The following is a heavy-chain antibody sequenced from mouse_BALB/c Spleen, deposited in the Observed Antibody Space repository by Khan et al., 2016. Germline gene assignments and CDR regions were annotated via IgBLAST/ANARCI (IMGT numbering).Heavy chain of an antibody. D-gene: IGHD2-3*01. Sequence: QVQLQQSGAELVRPGTSVKVSCKASGYAFTNYLIEWVTQRPGQGLEWIGVINPGSGGTNYNEKFKGKATLTADKSSSTAYMQLSSLTSDDSAVYFCARYDGNYYAMDYWGQGTSVTVSS. J-gene: IGHJ4*01. CDR2: INPGSGGT. CDR3: ARYDGNYYAMDY. V-gene: IGHV1-54*01. CDR1: GYAFTNYL.